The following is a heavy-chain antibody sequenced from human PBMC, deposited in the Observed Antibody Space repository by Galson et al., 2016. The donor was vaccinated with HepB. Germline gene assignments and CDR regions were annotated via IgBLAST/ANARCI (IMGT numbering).Heavy chain of an antibody. V-gene: IGHV3-30*04. D-gene: IGHD2-21*01. J-gene: IGHJ4*02. CDR3: ARAVIDEALDQ. CDR1: GFIFNRLA. CDR2: VSHDGTTQ. Sequence: SLRLSCAASGFIFNRLAMHWVRQAPGAGLEWVAVVSHDGTTQYFADPVKGRLTVSRDNSIDTLYLQMDSLRTEDTALYFCARAVIDEALDQWGQGTLVTVSS.